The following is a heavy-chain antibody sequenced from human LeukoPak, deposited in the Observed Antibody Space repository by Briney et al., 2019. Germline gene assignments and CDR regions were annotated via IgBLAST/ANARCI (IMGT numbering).Heavy chain of an antibody. CDR2: IIPILGIA. D-gene: IGHD6-13*01. Sequence: ASVKVSCKASGGTFSSYTISWVRQAPGQGLEWMGRIIPILGIANYAQKFQGRVTITTDESTSTAYMELSSLRSEDTAVYYCARDSIAAAGTFDYWGQGTLVTVSS. J-gene: IGHJ4*02. V-gene: IGHV1-69*16. CDR1: GGTFSSYT. CDR3: ARDSIAAAGTFDY.